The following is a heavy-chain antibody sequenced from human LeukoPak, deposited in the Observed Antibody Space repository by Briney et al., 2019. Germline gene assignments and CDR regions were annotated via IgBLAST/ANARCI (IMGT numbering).Heavy chain of an antibody. J-gene: IGHJ4*02. CDR3: ARGPPNWGYDY. CDR1: GYTFTRYD. V-gene: IGHV1-8*01. D-gene: IGHD7-27*01. CDR2: MSPNSGDT. Sequence: ASVKVSCKASGYTFTRYDFNWVRQATGQRREWMGWMSPNSGDTGYAHKFQDRVTMTRNTSISTYYMELSSLRADDAALYYCARGPPNWGYDYWGPGTLVTVSS.